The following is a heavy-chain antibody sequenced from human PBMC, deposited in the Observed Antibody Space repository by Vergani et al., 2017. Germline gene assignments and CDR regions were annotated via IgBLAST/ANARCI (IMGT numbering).Heavy chain of an antibody. CDR1: GFSLSTSGVG. CDR3: VHSSVGLIVATIPVDY. V-gene: IGHV2-5*01. D-gene: IGHD5-12*01. CDR2: IYWNDDK. Sequence: QITLKESGPTLVKPTQTLTLTCTFSGFSLSTSGVGVGWIRQPPGKALEWLALIYWNDDKRYSPSLKSRLTITKDTSKNQVVLTMTNMDHVDTATYYCVHSSVGLIVATIPVDYWGQGTLVTVSS. J-gene: IGHJ4*02.